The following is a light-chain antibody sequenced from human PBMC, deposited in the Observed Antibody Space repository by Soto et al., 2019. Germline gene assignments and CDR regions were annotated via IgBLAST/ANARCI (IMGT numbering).Light chain of an antibody. CDR2: AAS. V-gene: IGKV3-20*01. J-gene: IGKJ2*01. CDR1: QSVNSRI. CDR3: QQYGDSPPNT. Sequence: EIVLTQSPGTLSLSPGESATLSCRASQSVNSRILAWYQHKPGQAPRLLIYAASTRASGIRDRFSGSTSGTDFTLTISRLEAEDCVVYYCQQYGDSPPNTFGQGTKLEIK.